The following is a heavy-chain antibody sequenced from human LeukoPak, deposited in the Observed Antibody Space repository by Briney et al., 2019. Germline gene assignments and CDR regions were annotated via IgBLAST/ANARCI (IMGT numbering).Heavy chain of an antibody. V-gene: IGHV7-4-1*02. CDR2: INTNTGNP. CDR1: GYTFTDFP. CDR3: ARDLVEYQLQKWGYYYYGMDV. J-gene: IGHJ6*02. D-gene: IGHD2-2*01. Sequence: ASVKVSCKTSGYTFTDFPVNWVRQAPGQGLEWMGWINTNTGNPTYAQGFTGRFVFSLDTSVSTAYLQISSLKAEDTAVYYCARDLVEYQLQKWGYYYYGMDVWGQGTTVTVSS.